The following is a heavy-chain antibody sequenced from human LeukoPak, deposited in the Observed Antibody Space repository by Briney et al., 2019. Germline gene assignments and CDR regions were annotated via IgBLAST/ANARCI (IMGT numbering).Heavy chain of an antibody. V-gene: IGHV3-23*01. D-gene: IGHD5-24*01. J-gene: IGHJ4*02. CDR3: AKMRLEMATISLIDY. CDR2: ISGSGGST. CDR1: GFTFSSYA. Sequence: GESLRLSCAASGFTFSSYAMSWVRQAPGKGLEWVSAISGSGGSTYYADSVKGRFTISRDNSKNTLYLQMNSLRAEDTAVYYCAKMRLEMATISLIDYWGQGTLVTVSS.